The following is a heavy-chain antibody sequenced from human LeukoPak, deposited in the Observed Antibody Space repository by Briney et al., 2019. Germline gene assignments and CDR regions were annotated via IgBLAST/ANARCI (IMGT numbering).Heavy chain of an antibody. D-gene: IGHD1-26*01. CDR3: AKDNSGSYYYGNNWFDP. CDR2: IKQDGSEK. J-gene: IGHJ5*02. Sequence: GGSLRLSCAASGFTFSSYWMSWVRQAPGKGLEWVANIKQDGSEKYYVDSVKGRFTISRDNAKNSLYLQMNSLRAEDTALYYCAKDNSGSYYYGNNWFDPWGQGTLVTVSS. V-gene: IGHV3-7*03. CDR1: GFTFSSYW.